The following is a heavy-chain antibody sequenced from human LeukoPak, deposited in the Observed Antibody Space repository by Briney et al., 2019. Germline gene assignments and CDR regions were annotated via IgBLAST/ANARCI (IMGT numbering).Heavy chain of an antibody. J-gene: IGHJ6*02. CDR1: GYTFTSYD. CDR3: ARDYGDYEFYYYGMDV. V-gene: IGHV1-8*01. CDR2: MNPNSGNT. D-gene: IGHD4-17*01. Sequence: ASVKVSCKASGYTFTSYDINWVRQATGQGLEWMGWMNPNSGNTGYAQKFQGRVTMTRNTPISTAYMELSSLRSEDTAVYYCARDYGDYEFYYYGMDVWGQGTTVTVSS.